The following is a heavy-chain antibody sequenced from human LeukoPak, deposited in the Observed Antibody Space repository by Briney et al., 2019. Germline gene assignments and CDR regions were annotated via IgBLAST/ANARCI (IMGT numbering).Heavy chain of an antibody. CDR3: ARELILGVVIVFDY. V-gene: IGHV4-4*07. CDR1: GGSISSYY. CDR2: IYTSGST. Sequence: PSETLSLTCTVSGGSISSYYWSWIRQPAGKGLEWIGRIYTSGSTNYNPSLKSRVTMSVDTSKNQFSLTLSSATAADTAVYYCARELILGVVIVFDYWGQGTLVTVSS. D-gene: IGHD3-3*01. J-gene: IGHJ4*02.